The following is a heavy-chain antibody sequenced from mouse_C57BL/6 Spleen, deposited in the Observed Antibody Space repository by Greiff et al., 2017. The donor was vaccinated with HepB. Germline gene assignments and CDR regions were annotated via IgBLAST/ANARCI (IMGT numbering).Heavy chain of an antibody. CDR1: GFTFSSYA. D-gene: IGHD1-1*01. CDR3: TRDPLITTVVATGYFDV. V-gene: IGHV5-9-1*02. J-gene: IGHJ1*03. Sequence: EVQLVESGEGLVKPGGSLKLSCAASGFTFSSYAMSWVRQTPEKRLEWVAYISSGGDYIYYADTVKGRFTISRDNARNTLYLQMSSLKSEDTAMYYCTRDPLITTVVATGYFDVWGTGTTVTVSS. CDR2: ISSGGDYI.